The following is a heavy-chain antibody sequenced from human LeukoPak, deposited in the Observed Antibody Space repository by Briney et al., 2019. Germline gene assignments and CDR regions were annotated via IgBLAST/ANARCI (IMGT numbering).Heavy chain of an antibody. CDR3: VARPGSYYIGTDY. CDR1: GDSISSSSYY. J-gene: IGHJ4*02. Sequence: SETLSLTCTVSGDSISSSSYYWGWIRQPPGKGLEWIGNISYSGRTYYNPSLKSRVTISADTSKNQFSLKLSFGTAADTAVYYCVARPGSYYIGTDYWGQGTLVTVSS. D-gene: IGHD3-10*01. CDR2: ISYSGRT. V-gene: IGHV4-39*01.